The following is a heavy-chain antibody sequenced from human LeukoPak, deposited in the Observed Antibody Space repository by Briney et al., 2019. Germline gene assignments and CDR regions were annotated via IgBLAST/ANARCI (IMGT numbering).Heavy chain of an antibody. V-gene: IGHV3-48*02. Sequence: GGSLRLSCAASGFTFSTYSMNWVRQGPGKGLECVSHISSSGSTVYYADSVKGRHTISRDNAMNSLYLQMNSLRDEDTAVYYCARGFDYWGQGTLVTVSS. J-gene: IGHJ4*02. CDR1: GFTFSTYS. CDR3: ARGFDY. CDR2: ISSSGSTV.